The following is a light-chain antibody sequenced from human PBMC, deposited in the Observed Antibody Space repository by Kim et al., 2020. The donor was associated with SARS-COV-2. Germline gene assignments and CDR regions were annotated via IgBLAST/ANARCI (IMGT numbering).Light chain of an antibody. CDR1: SGHSSYA. Sequence: QPVLTQSPSASASLGASVNLTCTLSSGHSSYAIAWHQQQPEKGPRYLLKLNSDGSHNKGDGIRDRFSGSSSGAERHLTISSLQSEDEADYYCQAWDSGIRVFGGGTQLTVL. CDR2: LNSDGSH. CDR3: QAWDSGIRV. V-gene: IGLV4-69*01. J-gene: IGLJ3*02.